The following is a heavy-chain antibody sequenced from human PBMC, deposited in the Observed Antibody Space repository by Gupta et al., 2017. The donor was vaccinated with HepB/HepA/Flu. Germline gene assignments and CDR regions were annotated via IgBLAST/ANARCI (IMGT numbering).Heavy chain of an antibody. V-gene: IGHV3-23*01. J-gene: IGHJ5*02. Sequence: EVQLLESGGGLVQPGGSLRLSCAASGFTFSSYAMSWVRQAPGKGLEWVSAISGSGGSTYYADSVKGRFTISRDNSKNTLYLQMNSLRAEDTAVYYCAKDRYGYYDSSEDWFDPWGQGTLVTVSS. D-gene: IGHD3-22*01. CDR2: ISGSGGST. CDR1: GFTFSSYA. CDR3: AKDRYGYYDSSEDWFDP.